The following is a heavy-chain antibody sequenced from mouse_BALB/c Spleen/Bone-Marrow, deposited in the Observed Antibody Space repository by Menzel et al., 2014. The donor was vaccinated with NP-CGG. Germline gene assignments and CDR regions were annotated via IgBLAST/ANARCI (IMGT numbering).Heavy chain of an antibody. V-gene: IGHV1-80*01. J-gene: IGHJ2*01. Sequence: QVQLQQPGAELVRPGSSVKISCKASGYTFTNFWMNWVKQRPGQGLEWIGQIHPGDGDTNNNGKFKGKATPTTDKSSSTAYMQLSSLSSEDSAVYFWARVYYGNLDYWGQGTTLTVS. D-gene: IGHD2-1*01. CDR2: IHPGDGDT. CDR3: ARVYYGNLDY. CDR1: GYTFTNFW.